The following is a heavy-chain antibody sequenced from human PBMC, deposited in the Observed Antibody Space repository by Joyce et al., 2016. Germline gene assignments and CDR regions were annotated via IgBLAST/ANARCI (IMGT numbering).Heavy chain of an antibody. CDR2: INTDNGNT. J-gene: IGHJ4*02. CDR1: GYTFTKFG. CDR3: ARYLPRKSSWYFDF. D-gene: IGHD6-13*01. V-gene: IGHV1-3*04. Sequence: QVQLVQSGAELKKPGASVKVSCKTSGYTFTKFGVHWVRQAPGQRFEWMGWINTDNGNTKYSQKFQDRVNITRDTSASTAFVDLTSLTSEDTAVYYCARYLPRKSSWYFDFWGQGTLVTVSS.